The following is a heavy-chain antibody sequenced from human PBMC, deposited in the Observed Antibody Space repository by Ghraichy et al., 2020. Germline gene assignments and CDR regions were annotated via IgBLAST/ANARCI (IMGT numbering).Heavy chain of an antibody. D-gene: IGHD6-13*01. J-gene: IGHJ4*02. Sequence: GGSLRLSCAASGFTFSSYAMSWVRQAPGKGLEWVSSIAGSGGSTYYTDSVKGRFTISRDNSKNTLYLQMNSLRAEDTAVYFCVNHHSSSWTRALHYWGQGILVTVSS. CDR2: IAGSGGST. CDR3: VNHHSSSWTRALHY. V-gene: IGHV3-23*01. CDR1: GFTFSSYA.